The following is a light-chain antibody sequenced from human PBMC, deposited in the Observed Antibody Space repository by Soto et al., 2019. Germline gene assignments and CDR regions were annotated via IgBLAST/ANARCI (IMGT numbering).Light chain of an antibody. Sequence: QSALTQPASVSGSPGQSITISCTGTSSDVGGYNYVSWYQRHPGKAPKLMIYDVSNRPSGVSNRFSGSKSGNTASLTISGLQADDEADYYCSSYTSSSTRVFGTGTKLTVL. V-gene: IGLV2-14*01. CDR2: DVS. J-gene: IGLJ1*01. CDR1: SSDVGGYNY. CDR3: SSYTSSSTRV.